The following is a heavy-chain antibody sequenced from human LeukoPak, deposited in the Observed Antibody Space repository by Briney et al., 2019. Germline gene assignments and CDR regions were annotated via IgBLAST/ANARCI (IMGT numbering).Heavy chain of an antibody. CDR3: ARDGEAKMATITPYFDY. CDR1: GFTFSSYA. J-gene: IGHJ4*02. D-gene: IGHD5-24*01. Sequence: GGSLRLSCAASGFTFSSYAMHWVRQAPGKGLEWVAVISYDGSNKYYADSVKGRFTISRDNSKNTLYLQMNSLRAEDTAVYYCARDGEAKMATITPYFDYWGQGTLATVSS. CDR2: ISYDGSNK. V-gene: IGHV3-30-3*01.